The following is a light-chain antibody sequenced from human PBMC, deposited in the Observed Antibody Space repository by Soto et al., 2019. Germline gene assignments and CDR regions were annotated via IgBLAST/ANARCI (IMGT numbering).Light chain of an antibody. CDR2: GAS. CDR3: QQYGSSPPWT. CDR1: QSVSSSY. V-gene: IGKV3-20*01. Sequence: EIVLTQSPGTLSLSPGERATLSCRASQSVSSSYLAWYQQKPGQAPRLRIYGASSRATGIPDRFSGRGSGTDFTITISRLETEDFAVYYCQQYGSSPPWTCGQGTKVEIK. J-gene: IGKJ1*01.